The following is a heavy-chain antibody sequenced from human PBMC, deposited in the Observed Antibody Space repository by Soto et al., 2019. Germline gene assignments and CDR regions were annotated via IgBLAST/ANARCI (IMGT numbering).Heavy chain of an antibody. CDR2: INPISGGT. V-gene: IGHV1-2*02. J-gene: IGHJ4*02. CDR3: ARTTSFRYFQAFDY. D-gene: IGHD4-4*01. Sequence: QVHLVQSGAEVKKPGASVKVSCKASGYIFTGYYIHWVRQAPGQGLEWMGYINPISGGTTYAQKFQGRITMTRDTSINTVYLDLSRLTSDDTAVYSCARTTSFRYFQAFDYWGQGTLVTVSS. CDR1: GYIFTGYY.